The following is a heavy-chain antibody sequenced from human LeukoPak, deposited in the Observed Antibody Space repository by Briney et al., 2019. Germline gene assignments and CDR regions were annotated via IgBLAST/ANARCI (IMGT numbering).Heavy chain of an antibody. J-gene: IGHJ5*02. Sequence: ASVKVSCKASGYTFTSYDINWVRQATGQGLEWMGWMNPNSGNTGYAQKFQGRVTMTRNTSISTAYMEPSSLRSEDTAVYYCARGRLELLKRWFDPWGQGTLVTVSS. CDR2: MNPNSGNT. V-gene: IGHV1-8*01. D-gene: IGHD1-7*01. CDR1: GYTFTSYD. CDR3: ARGRLELLKRWFDP.